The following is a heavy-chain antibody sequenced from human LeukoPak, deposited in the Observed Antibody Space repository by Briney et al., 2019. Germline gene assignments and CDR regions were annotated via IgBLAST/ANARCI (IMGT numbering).Heavy chain of an antibody. D-gene: IGHD6-25*01. J-gene: IGHJ4*02. Sequence: ASVKVSCKASGYMFTGYHMNWVRQAPGQGLEWMGWINPNSGGTNYAQKFQGRVTMTRDTSISTAYMELSRLKSDDTAVYYCVAAGGFDYWGQGTLVTVSS. CDR3: VAAGGFDY. CDR2: INPNSGGT. V-gene: IGHV1-2*02. CDR1: GYMFTGYH.